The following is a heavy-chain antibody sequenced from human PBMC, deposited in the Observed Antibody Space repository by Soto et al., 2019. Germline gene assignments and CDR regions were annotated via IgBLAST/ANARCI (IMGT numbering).Heavy chain of an antibody. J-gene: IGHJ6*02. CDR3: LRDRARESDSVMDG. CDR1: GYSFDNYW. V-gene: IGHV5-51*01. CDR2: IYPGDSDR. Sequence: GASLKLSCKGAGYSFDNYWIGWVRQMPGKGLEWMAIIYPGDSDRRYSPSFQGQVTISADQSISTAYLQWSSLKASDTAIYYCLRDRARESDSVMDGWGQGNTGTV. D-gene: IGHD3-16*01.